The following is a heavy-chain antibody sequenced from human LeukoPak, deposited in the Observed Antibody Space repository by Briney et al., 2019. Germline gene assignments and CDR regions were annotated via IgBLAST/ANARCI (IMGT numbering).Heavy chain of an antibody. Sequence: KCGESLKISCKGSGYSFTSYWIGWVRQMPGKGLEWMGIIYPGDSDTRYSPSFQGQVTISADKSISTAYLQWSSLKASDTAMYYCASQGAPVDYYYGMDVWGQGTTVTVSS. CDR2: IYPGDSDT. CDR1: GYSFTSYW. CDR3: ASQGAPVDYYYGMDV. D-gene: IGHD1-26*01. V-gene: IGHV5-51*01. J-gene: IGHJ6*02.